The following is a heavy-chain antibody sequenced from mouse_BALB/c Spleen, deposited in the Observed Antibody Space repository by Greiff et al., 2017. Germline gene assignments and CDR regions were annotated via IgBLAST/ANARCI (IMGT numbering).Heavy chain of an antibody. V-gene: IGHV1-14*01. CDR2: INPYNDGT. Sequence: EVQRVESGPELVKPGASVKMSCKASGYTFTSYVMHWVKQKPGQGLEWIGYINPYNDGTKYNEKFKGKATLTSDKSSSTAYMELSSLTSEDSAVYYCARGNYVLYYYAMDYWGQGTSVTVSS. J-gene: IGHJ4*01. D-gene: IGHD1-1*01. CDR3: ARGNYVLYYYAMDY. CDR1: GYTFTSYV.